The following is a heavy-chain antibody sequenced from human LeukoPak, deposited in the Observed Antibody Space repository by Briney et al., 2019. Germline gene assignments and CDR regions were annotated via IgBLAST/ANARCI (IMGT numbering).Heavy chain of an antibody. J-gene: IGHJ4*02. D-gene: IGHD3-16*01. V-gene: IGHV3-74*01. CDR1: GFTFSSYW. Sequence: PGGSLRLSCAVSGFTFSSYWMHWVRQAPGQGLVWVSRIKSDGSITTYADSVKGRFTISRDNAKNTLYLQMNSLRVEDTAVYYCARDGGYNIAYGNYYWGQGTLVTVSS. CDR2: IKSDGSIT. CDR3: ARDGGYNIAYGNYY.